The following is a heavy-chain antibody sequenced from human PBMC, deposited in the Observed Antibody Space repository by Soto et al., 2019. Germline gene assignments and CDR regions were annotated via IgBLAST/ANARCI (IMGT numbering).Heavy chain of an antibody. D-gene: IGHD2-15*01. V-gene: IGHV4-34*01. J-gene: IGHJ4*02. CDR3: ARGLAARDFDY. CDR2: INHSGST. CDR1: GGSFSGYY. Sequence: SETLSLTCAVYGGSFSGYYWSWIRQPPGKGLEWIGEINHSGSTNYNPSLKSRVTISVDTSKNQFSLKLSSVTAADTAVYYCARGLAARDFDYWGQGTLVTVSS.